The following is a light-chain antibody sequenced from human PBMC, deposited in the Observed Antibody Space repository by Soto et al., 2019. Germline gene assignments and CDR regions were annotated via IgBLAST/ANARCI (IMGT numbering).Light chain of an antibody. CDR2: VAS. CDR3: QQYYDYPWA. J-gene: IGKJ1*01. V-gene: IGKV1-5*01. Sequence: DIQMTQSPFTLSASVGDRVTLTCRARESVSTRLAWHQQKPGEAPKVLIYVASNLETGVPSRFSGSGSGREFTLTISSLQPDDFATYYCQQYYDYPWAFGQGTKVDIK. CDR1: ESVSTR.